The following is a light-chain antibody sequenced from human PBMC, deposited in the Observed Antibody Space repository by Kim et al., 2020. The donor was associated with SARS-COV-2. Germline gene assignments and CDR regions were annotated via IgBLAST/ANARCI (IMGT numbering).Light chain of an antibody. CDR2: QDS. J-gene: IGLJ2*01. CDR3: QAWDSSTVV. Sequence: MSPGQTASITYSGDKLGDKYACWYQQKPGQYPVLVIYQDSKRPSGIPERFSGSNSGNTATLTISGTQAMDESDYYCQAWDSSTVVFGGGTKLTVL. CDR1: KLGDKY. V-gene: IGLV3-1*01.